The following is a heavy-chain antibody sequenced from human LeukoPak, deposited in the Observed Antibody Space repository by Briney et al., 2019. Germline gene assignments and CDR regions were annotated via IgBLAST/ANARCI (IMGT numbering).Heavy chain of an antibody. Sequence: QPGGSLRLSCATSGFTFSHYVTHWVRQASGKGLEWVAVSSPDERIKIYTDSVKGRFTISRDNAKNSLYLQMNSLRAEDTAVYYCARVGGLRYFDWFNAHSYYYYYMDVWGKGTTVTISS. CDR2: SSPDERIK. V-gene: IGHV3-30*04. CDR3: ARVGGLRYFDWFNAHSYYYYYMDV. CDR1: GFTFSHYV. D-gene: IGHD3-9*01. J-gene: IGHJ6*03.